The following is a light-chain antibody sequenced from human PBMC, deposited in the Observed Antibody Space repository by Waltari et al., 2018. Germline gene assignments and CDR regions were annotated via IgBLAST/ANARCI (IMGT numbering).Light chain of an antibody. CDR2: AAS. J-gene: IGKJ1*01. Sequence: IQMTQSPSSVSASVGDRVSITCRASQVIGNDLAWYQQRPGKPPKLLIHAASILLSGVPSRFSGRASGTLFTLTITGLQPEDFATYYCLQGYNYPRTFGQGTKVDIK. CDR3: LQGYNYPRT. V-gene: IGKV1-6*01. CDR1: QVIGND.